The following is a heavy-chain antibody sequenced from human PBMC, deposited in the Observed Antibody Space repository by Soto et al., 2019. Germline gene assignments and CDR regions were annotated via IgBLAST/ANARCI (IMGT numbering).Heavy chain of an antibody. CDR3: ERMGTFLLYYYYGMDV. CDR1: GYSFTSYW. D-gene: IGHD1-1*01. Sequence: GESLKISCKGSGYSFTSYWIGWVRQMPGKGLEWMGIIYPGGSDTRYSPSFQGQVTISADKSISTAYLQWSSLKASDTAMYYCERMGTFLLYYYYGMDVWGQGTTVTVSS. V-gene: IGHV5-51*01. J-gene: IGHJ6*02. CDR2: IYPGGSDT.